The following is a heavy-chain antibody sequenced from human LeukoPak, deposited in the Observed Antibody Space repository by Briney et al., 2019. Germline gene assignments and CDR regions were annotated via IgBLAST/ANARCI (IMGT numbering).Heavy chain of an antibody. CDR3: ARGQDGSNAYDI. CDR1: GGSISRGSYY. Sequence: PSQTLSLTCTVSGGSISRGSYYWSWIRQPAGKGLEWIGRTYTHGTTNYNPSLKSRVTISLDTSKNQFSLKLSSVTAADTAVYYCARGQDGSNAYDIWGQGTMVTVSS. D-gene: IGHD5-24*01. J-gene: IGHJ3*02. CDR2: TYTHGTT. V-gene: IGHV4-61*02.